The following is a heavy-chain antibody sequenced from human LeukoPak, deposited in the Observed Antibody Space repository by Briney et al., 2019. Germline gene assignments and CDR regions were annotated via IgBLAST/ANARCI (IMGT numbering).Heavy chain of an antibody. V-gene: IGHV3-30*04. CDR1: GFTFSSYA. CDR2: ISCDGSNK. D-gene: IGHD3-22*01. Sequence: PGRSLRLSCAASGFTFSSYAMHWVRQAPGKGLEWVAVISCDGSNKCYADSVKGRFTISRDNSKNTLYLQMNSLRAEDTAVYYCARDPIVKVVVNKADAFDIWGQGTMVTVSS. J-gene: IGHJ3*02. CDR3: ARDPIVKVVVNKADAFDI.